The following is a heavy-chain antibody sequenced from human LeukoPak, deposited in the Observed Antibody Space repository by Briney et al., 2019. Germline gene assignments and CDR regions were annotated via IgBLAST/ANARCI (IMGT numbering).Heavy chain of an antibody. V-gene: IGHV3-30*02. CDR2: IRYDGSNR. CDR3: AKGTPADYGGRPTDAFDI. J-gene: IGHJ3*02. D-gene: IGHD4-23*01. CDR1: KFTFSSYG. Sequence: GGSLRLSCAASKFTFSSYGVHWVRQAPGKGLEWVAFIRYDGSNRYYADSVKGRFTISRDNSENTLHLQMNSLRAEDTAVYYCAKGTPADYGGRPTDAFDIWGQGTMVTVSS.